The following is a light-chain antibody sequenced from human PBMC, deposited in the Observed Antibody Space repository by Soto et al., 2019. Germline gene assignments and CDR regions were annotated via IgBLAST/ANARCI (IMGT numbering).Light chain of an antibody. Sequence: QSALTQPPSASGSPGQSVTISCTGTSSDVGGYNYVSWYQQHPGKVPKLMIYEVSKRPSGVPDRFSGSKSGNTASLTVSGLPAEDEADYYCSSYAGSNTSYVFGTGTKLTVL. J-gene: IGLJ1*01. CDR1: SSDVGGYNY. CDR2: EVS. V-gene: IGLV2-8*01. CDR3: SSYAGSNTSYV.